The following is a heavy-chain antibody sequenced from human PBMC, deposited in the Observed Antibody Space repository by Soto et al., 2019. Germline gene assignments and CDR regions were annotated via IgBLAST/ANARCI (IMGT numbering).Heavy chain of an antibody. J-gene: IGHJ3*02. D-gene: IGHD2-21*02. CDR3: VRRLVTTLDDAFDI. CDR1: GYNFNNYG. CDR2: VSGNNGNT. Sequence: QVQLVQSGPEVKKPGASVTLSCKASGYNFNNYGISWVRHAPGQGLEWIGWVSGNNGNTTYGQKFQGRVSLTTDSAKSTAYMKRRSIRSDDTADNYCVRRLVTTLDDAFDIWGPGTRVTVSS. V-gene: IGHV1-18*01.